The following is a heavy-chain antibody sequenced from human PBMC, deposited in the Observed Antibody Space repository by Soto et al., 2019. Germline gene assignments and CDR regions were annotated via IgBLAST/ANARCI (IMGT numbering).Heavy chain of an antibody. J-gene: IGHJ5*02. Sequence: GGSLRLSCAASGFTFSSFWMSWVRQTPGKGLEWVANIKQDGSEKYYVDSVKGRFTISRDNSKNTLYLQMNSLRAEDTAVYYCATSVVVTAIHGSWGQGTLVTVSS. CDR1: GFTFSSFW. CDR3: ATSVVVTAIHGS. V-gene: IGHV3-7*02. D-gene: IGHD2-21*02. CDR2: IKQDGSEK.